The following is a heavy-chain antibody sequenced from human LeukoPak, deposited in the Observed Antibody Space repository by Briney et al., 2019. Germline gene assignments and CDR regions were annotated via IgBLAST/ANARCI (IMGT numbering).Heavy chain of an antibody. Sequence: GASVKVSCKASGSTFSGYHINWVRQASGQGPEWMGWINPKSGDASYNQAFQGRVTMTRDTSISTAYMELNRLRSDDTAMYYCAREMATIGDYWGQGTLVTVSS. V-gene: IGHV1-2*02. J-gene: IGHJ4*02. CDR2: INPKSGDA. D-gene: IGHD5-24*01. CDR3: AREMATIGDY. CDR1: GSTFSGYH.